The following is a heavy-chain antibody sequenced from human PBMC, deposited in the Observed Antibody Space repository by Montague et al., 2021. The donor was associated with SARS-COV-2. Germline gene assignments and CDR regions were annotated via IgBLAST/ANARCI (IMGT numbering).Heavy chain of an antibody. V-gene: IGHV6-1*01. CDR2: TYYRSKWYN. J-gene: IGHJ3*01. D-gene: IGHD2-2*03. CDR3: ARKMDSSFDV. CDR1: GASLSSDSLS. Sequence: VSPGASLSSDSLSWPWIRQSPSRGLEWLASTYYRSKWYNDSAPSVSGRATVKPDTSRNQFSLHLDSVTPEDTALYFCARKMDSSFDVWGKGTMVIVSS.